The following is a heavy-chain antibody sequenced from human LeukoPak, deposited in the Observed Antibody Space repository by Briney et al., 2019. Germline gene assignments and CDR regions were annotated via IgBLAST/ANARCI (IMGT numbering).Heavy chain of an antibody. CDR3: ARGRRSSTGTLNWFDP. CDR1: GGSFSGYY. D-gene: IGHD1-1*01. V-gene: IGHV4-34*01. CDR2: INHSGST. J-gene: IGHJ5*02. Sequence: SETLSLTCAVYGGSFSGYYWSWVRQPPGKGLEWIGEINHSGSTNYNPSLTSRVTISVDPSKHQFSLKLSSVTAADTAVYYCARGRRSSTGTLNWFDPWGQGTLVTVSS.